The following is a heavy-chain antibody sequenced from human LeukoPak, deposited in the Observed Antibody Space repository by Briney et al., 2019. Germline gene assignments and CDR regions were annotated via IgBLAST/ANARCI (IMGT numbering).Heavy chain of an antibody. Sequence: GGSLRLSCTAPGFTFSSYAIHWIRQAPGKGLEWVALVWHDGSNRYYADSVKGRFTSSRDKSKNTVYLQMNSLRAEDTAVYYCTRELFGSGSCPDYWGQGTLVTVSS. CDR1: GFTFSSYA. V-gene: IGHV3-33*01. CDR2: VWHDGSNR. D-gene: IGHD3-10*01. CDR3: TRELFGSGSCPDY. J-gene: IGHJ4*02.